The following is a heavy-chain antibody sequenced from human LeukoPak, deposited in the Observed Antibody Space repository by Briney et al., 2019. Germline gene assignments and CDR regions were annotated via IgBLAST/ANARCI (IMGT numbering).Heavy chain of an antibody. J-gene: IGHJ4*02. CDR2: IYYSGST. Sequence: SETLSLTCTVSGGSIGSYYWSWIRQPPGKGLEWIGYIYYSGSTNYNPSLKSRVTISVDTSKNQFSLKLRSVTAADTAVYYCARDLGPTPRGMAGDYWGQGTLVTVSS. CDR3: ARDLGPTPRGMAGDY. D-gene: IGHD3-10*01. V-gene: IGHV4-59*12. CDR1: GGSIGSYY.